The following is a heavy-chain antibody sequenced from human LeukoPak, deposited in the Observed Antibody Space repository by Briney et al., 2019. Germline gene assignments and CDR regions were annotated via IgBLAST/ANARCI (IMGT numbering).Heavy chain of an antibody. J-gene: IGHJ3*02. CDR1: GGSISSSSYY. V-gene: IGHV4-39*01. CDR3: ARHVGYCSSTSCYLDAFDI. CDR2: IYYSGST. D-gene: IGHD2-2*01. Sequence: SETLSLTCTVSGGSISSSSYYWGWIRQPPGKGLEWTGSIYYSGSTYYNPSLKSRVTISVDTSKNQFSLKLSSVTAADTAVYYCARHVGYCSSTSCYLDAFDIWGQGTMVTVSS.